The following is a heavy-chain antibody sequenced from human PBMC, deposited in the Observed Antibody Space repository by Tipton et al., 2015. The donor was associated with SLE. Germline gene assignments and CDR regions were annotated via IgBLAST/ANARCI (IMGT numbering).Heavy chain of an antibody. Sequence: TLSLTCTVSGGSINSGAYYWSWIRQHTGKGLEWIGYIYYSGRTYYNPSLKSRVTISVDTSKNQFSLKLSSATAADTAVYYCARGSGYTSVFGAFDIWGQGTMVSVSS. CDR1: GGSINSGAYY. D-gene: IGHD5-18*01. CDR3: ARGSGYTSVFGAFDI. CDR2: IYYSGRT. V-gene: IGHV4-31*03. J-gene: IGHJ3*02.